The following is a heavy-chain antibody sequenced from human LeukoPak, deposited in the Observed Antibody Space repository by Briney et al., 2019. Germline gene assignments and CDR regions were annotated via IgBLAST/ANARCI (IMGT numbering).Heavy chain of an antibody. J-gene: IGHJ5*02. Sequence: GGSLRLSCAASGFTFSNAWMSWVRQAPGKGLEWVGRIKSKTDGGTTDYAAPVKGRFTISRDDSKNTLYLQMNSLKTEDTAVYYGTTEPPGYSGGWYWAGNWSDPWGQGTLVTVS. D-gene: IGHD6-19*01. CDR3: TTEPPGYSGGWYWAGNWSDP. CDR1: GFTFSNAW. V-gene: IGHV3-15*01. CDR2: IKSKTDGGTT.